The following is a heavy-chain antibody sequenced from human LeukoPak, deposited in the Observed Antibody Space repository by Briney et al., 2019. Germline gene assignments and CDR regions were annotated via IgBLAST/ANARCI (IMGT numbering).Heavy chain of an antibody. D-gene: IGHD3-10*01. CDR2: ISAYNGNT. CDR3: ARAPLVTMVRGSYNWFDP. J-gene: IGHJ5*02. CDR1: GYTFTSYG. Sequence: ASVKVSCKASGYTFTSYGISWVRQAPGQGLEWMGWISAYNGNTNYAQKLQGRVTMTTDTSTSTAYMELRSLRSEDTAVYYCARAPLVTMVRGSYNWFDPWGQGTLVTVSS. V-gene: IGHV1-18*01.